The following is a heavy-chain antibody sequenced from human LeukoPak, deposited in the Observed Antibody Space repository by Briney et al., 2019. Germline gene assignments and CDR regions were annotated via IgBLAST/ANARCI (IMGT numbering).Heavy chain of an antibody. D-gene: IGHD3-22*01. CDR2: INPNSGGT. CDR3: ARSYCYDSSGYRQTPNFDY. V-gene: IGHV1-2*02. J-gene: IGHJ4*02. Sequence: ASVKVSCKASGYTFTGYYMHWVRQAPGQGLEWMGWINPNSGGTNYAQKFQGRVTMTRDTSISTAYMELSRLRSDDTAVYYCARSYCYDSSGYRQTPNFDYWGQGTLVTVSS. CDR1: GYTFTGYY.